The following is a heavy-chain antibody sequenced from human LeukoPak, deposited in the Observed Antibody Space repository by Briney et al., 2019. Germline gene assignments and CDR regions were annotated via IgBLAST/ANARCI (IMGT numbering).Heavy chain of an antibody. CDR3: ARGPHSSSWYYYYYMDV. CDR2: VSADGTRT. J-gene: IGHJ6*03. D-gene: IGHD6-13*01. CDR1: GVTFDNYG. Sequence: GQSLSLSCALSGVTFDNYGIHWDCIAQGPGLDLVSLVSADGTRTSYADSVKGRFPTSRDNSKNSLYLQMNSLRTEDTAVYYCARGPHSSSWYYYYYMDVWSKGTTVTVSS. V-gene: IGHV3-43*02.